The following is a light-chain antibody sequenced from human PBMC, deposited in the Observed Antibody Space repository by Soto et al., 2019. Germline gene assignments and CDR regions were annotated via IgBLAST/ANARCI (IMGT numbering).Light chain of an antibody. CDR3: QQRSDRRT. CDR2: GAS. CDR1: QSVSTY. Sequence: EIVLTQSPGTLSLSPGERATLSCRASQSVSTYLAWYQQKLGQAPRLLIYGASNRATGIPARFSGSGSGTDFTLTRSSLEPEDFAGYYCQQRSDRRTFGQGTKVEIK. J-gene: IGKJ1*01. V-gene: IGKV3-11*01.